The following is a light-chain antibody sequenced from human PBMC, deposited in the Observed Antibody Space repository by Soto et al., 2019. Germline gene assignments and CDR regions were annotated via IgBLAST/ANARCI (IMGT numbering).Light chain of an antibody. Sequence: AIQMTQSPSSLSASVGDRVTITCRASQGIRNDLGWYQQKPGKAPKVLIYSTSSLQSGVPSRFSGSGSGTDFTLTISSPQPEDFATYYCLQDYNYPLTFGGGTKVEIK. CDR3: LQDYNYPLT. CDR1: QGIRND. CDR2: STS. J-gene: IGKJ4*01. V-gene: IGKV1-6*01.